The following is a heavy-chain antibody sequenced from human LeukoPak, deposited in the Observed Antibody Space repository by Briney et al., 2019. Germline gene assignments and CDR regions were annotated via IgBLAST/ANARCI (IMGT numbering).Heavy chain of an antibody. CDR1: GFTFDDYG. V-gene: IGHV3-20*04. CDR3: ARGPPRGWYHPFDY. Sequence: PGGSLRLSCAASGFTFDDYGMSWVRNAPGKGLEWVSGINWYGGGTGYADSVKGRFTISRDKAKISLYLQMNSLRAEDTALYYCARGPPRGWYHPFDYWGQGMLVTVSS. J-gene: IGHJ4*02. D-gene: IGHD6-19*01. CDR2: INWYGGGT.